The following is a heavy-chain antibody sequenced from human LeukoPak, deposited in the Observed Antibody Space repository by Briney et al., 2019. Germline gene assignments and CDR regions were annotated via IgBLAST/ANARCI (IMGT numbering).Heavy chain of an antibody. CDR3: ARHSYYDSSKYYFDY. D-gene: IGHD3-22*01. V-gene: IGHV3-23*01. CDR1: GFTFSSYA. Sequence: GGSLRLSCAASGFTFSSYAMIWVRQAPGKGLEWVSAISGSGGSTYYADSVKGRFTISRDNSKNTLYLQMNSLRAEDTAVYYCARHSYYDSSKYYFDYWGQGTLVTVSS. CDR2: ISGSGGST. J-gene: IGHJ4*02.